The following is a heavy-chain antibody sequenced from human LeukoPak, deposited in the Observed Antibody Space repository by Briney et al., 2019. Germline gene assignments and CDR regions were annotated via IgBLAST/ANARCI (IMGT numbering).Heavy chain of an antibody. J-gene: IGHJ4*02. V-gene: IGHV4-59*01. D-gene: IGHD2-21*01. CDR1: GGSISSYY. CDR2: IYYSGST. Sequence: SETLSLTCTVSGGSISSYYWSWIRQPPGKGLEWIGYIYYSGSTNYNPSLKSRVTISVDTSKNQFSLKLSSVTAADTAVYYCASFYQAYYFDYWGLGTLVTVSS. CDR3: ASFYQAYYFDY.